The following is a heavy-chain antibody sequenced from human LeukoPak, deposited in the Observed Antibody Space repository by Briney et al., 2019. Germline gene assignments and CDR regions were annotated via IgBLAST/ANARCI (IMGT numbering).Heavy chain of an antibody. CDR1: GFTFSSYW. Sequence: GSLRLSCAASGFTFSSYWMHWVRQAPGKGLVWVSRINSDGSNTDYADSVKGRFTISRDNAKNTLYLQMNSLTAEDTAVYFCARGASLNQPDAFDIWGQGTTVTVSS. CDR2: INSDGSNT. J-gene: IGHJ3*02. D-gene: IGHD1-14*01. CDR3: ARGASLNQPDAFDI. V-gene: IGHV3-74*01.